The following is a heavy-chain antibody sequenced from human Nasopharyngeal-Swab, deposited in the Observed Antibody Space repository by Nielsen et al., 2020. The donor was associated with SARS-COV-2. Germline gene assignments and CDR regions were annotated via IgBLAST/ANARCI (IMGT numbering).Heavy chain of an antibody. CDR2: IRSRSNGGTT. Sequence: GESLKISCAASGFTFSTEAMTWVRQAPGKGMEWIGRIRSRSNGGTTDYGAPLEGRFSISRDDSENTVYLQMNDLKTEDTAVYYCARLGSFDQWGQGTLVIVS. J-gene: IGHJ4*02. CDR3: ARLGSFDQ. CDR1: GFTFSTEA. V-gene: IGHV3-15*01.